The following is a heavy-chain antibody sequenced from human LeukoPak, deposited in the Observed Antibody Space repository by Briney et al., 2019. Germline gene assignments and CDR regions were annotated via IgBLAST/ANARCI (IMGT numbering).Heavy chain of an antibody. J-gene: IGHJ5*02. CDR2: FYSSGST. V-gene: IGHV4-59*01. Sequence: PSETLSLTCAVSGGSISSYYWGWIRQPPGKGLEWIGYFYSSGSTNYNPSLKSRVTISGDTSKNEFSLKVRSVTAADTAVYYCARKGLSAGLDLWGQGTLVTVSS. CDR1: GGSISSYY. D-gene: IGHD6-13*01. CDR3: ARKGLSAGLDL.